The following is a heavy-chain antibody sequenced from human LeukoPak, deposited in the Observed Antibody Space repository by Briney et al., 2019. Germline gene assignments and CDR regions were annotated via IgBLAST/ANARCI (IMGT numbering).Heavy chain of an antibody. CDR2: ISGSGGST. CDR3: ANDIAAAGRNY. J-gene: IGHJ4*02. Sequence: PGGSLRLSCAASGFTVSSNYMSWVRQAPGKGLEWVSAISGSGGSTYYADSVKGRFTISRDNSKNTLYLQMNSLRAEDTAVYYCANDIAAAGRNYWGQGTLVTVSS. CDR1: GFTVSSNY. D-gene: IGHD6-13*01. V-gene: IGHV3-23*01.